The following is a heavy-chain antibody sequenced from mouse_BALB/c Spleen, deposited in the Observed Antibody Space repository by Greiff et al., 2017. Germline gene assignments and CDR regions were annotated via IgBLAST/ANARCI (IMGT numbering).Heavy chain of an antibody. D-gene: IGHD2-2*01. V-gene: IGHV5-6-3*01. CDR3: ARDPGYGGDY. CDR1: GFTFSSYG. CDR2: INSNGGST. J-gene: IGHJ2*01. Sequence: EVHLVESGGGLVQPGGSLKLSCAASGFTFSSYGMSWVRQTPDKRLELVATINSNGGSTYYPDSVKGRFTISRDNAKNTLYLQMSSLKSEDTAMYYCARDPGYGGDYWGQGTTLTVSS.